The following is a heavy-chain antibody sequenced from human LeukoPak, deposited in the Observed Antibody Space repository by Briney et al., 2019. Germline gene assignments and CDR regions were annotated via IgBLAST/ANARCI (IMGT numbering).Heavy chain of an antibody. Sequence: SETLSLTCTVSGGSISSGGYYWSWIRQPPGKGLEWIGYIYHSGSTYYNPSLKSRVTISVDTSKNQFSLKLSSVTAADTAVYYCARDEYYIAFDIWGQGTMVAVSS. CDR3: ARDEYYIAFDI. D-gene: IGHD3-10*01. V-gene: IGHV4-30-2*01. CDR2: IYHSGST. CDR1: GGSISSGGYY. J-gene: IGHJ3*02.